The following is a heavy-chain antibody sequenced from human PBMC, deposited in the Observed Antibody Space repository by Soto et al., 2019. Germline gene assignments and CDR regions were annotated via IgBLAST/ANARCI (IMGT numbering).Heavy chain of an antibody. J-gene: IGHJ5*02. Sequence: EVQLVETGGGLIQPGGSLRLSCAASGFTVNVNYMSWVRQAPGKGLEWVSIINSGGGTYYADSVKGRFIISRDNSKNTLYLQMNSLRAEDTAVYYCARDRYKGWFDPWGQGTLVTVSS. CDR3: ARDRYKGWFDP. D-gene: IGHD1-20*01. CDR2: INSGGGT. V-gene: IGHV3-53*02. CDR1: GFTVNVNY.